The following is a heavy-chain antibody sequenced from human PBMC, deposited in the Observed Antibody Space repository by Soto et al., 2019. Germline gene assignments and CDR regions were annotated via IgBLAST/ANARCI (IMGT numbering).Heavy chain of an antibody. CDR3: TRDRSSGPRHFDY. J-gene: IGHJ4*02. CDR2: ISAYNGNT. V-gene: IGHV1-18*04. CDR1: GYTFSDYY. Sequence: GASVKVSCKASGYTFSDYYIHWVRQAPGQGLEWMGWISAYNGNTNYAQKLQGRVTMTTDTSTSTAYMELRSLRSDDTAVYYCTRDRSSGPRHFDYWGQGTLVTVSS. D-gene: IGHD6-19*01.